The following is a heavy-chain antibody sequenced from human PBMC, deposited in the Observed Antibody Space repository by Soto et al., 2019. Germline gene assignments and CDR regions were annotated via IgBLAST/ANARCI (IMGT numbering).Heavy chain of an antibody. CDR2: ISSSSRYI. D-gene: IGHD2-21*02. V-gene: IGHV3-21*01. CDR1: GFTFSSYS. Sequence: EVQLVESGGGLVKPGGSLRLSCAASGFTFSSYSMNWVRQAPGKGLEWVSSISSSSRYIYYADSVKGRFTISRDNAKNPLYLQMNSLTAEDTAVYFCARKSGGDSLYYGMDVWGQGTTVTVSS. J-gene: IGHJ6*02. CDR3: ARKSGGDSLYYGMDV.